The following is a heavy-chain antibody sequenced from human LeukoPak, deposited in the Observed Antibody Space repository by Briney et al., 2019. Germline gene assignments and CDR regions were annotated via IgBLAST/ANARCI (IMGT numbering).Heavy chain of an antibody. Sequence: GGSLRLSCAASGFTFSNYGMSWVRQAPGKGLEWVSTISGSGNSTYYADSVKGRFTISRDNSKNKLYLQMNSLRAEDAAVYYCAKDGPNYWYPFSAYFDYWGQGTLVTVSS. V-gene: IGHV3-23*01. CDR1: GFTFSNYG. CDR3: AKDGPNYWYPFSAYFDY. D-gene: IGHD5-24*01. J-gene: IGHJ4*02. CDR2: ISGSGNST.